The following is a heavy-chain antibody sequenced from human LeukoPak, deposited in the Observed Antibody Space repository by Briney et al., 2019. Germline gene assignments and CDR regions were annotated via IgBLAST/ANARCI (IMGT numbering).Heavy chain of an antibody. V-gene: IGHV3-30*04. CDR1: GSTFSSYA. J-gene: IGHJ4*02. D-gene: IGHD4-23*01. CDR3: ARAPRRWLDY. CDR2: ISYDGSNK. Sequence: GRSLRLSCAASGSTFSSYAMHWVRQAPGKGLEWVAVISYDGSNKYYADSVKGRFTISRDNSKNTLYLQMNSLRAENTAVYYCARAPRRWLDYWGQGTLVTVSS.